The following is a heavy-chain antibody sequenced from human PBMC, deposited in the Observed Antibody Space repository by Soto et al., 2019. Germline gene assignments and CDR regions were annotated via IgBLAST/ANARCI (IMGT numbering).Heavy chain of an antibody. CDR2: IYYSGST. Sequence: ASETLSLTCTVAGGSIGSYDWSWIRQPPGKGLEWIGYIYYSGSTNYNPSLKSRVTISVDTSKNQFSLKLSSVTAADTAVYYCARACRGGTMVRRGGYFDYWGQGTLVTVSS. D-gene: IGHD3-10*01. J-gene: IGHJ4*02. V-gene: IGHV4-59*12. CDR1: GGSIGSYD. CDR3: ARACRGGTMVRRGGYFDY.